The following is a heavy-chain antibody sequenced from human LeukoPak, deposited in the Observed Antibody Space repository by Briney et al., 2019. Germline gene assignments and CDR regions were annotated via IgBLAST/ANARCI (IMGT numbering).Heavy chain of an antibody. CDR1: GSTFSNNW. Sequence: GGSLRLSCAASGSTFSNNWMTWVRQAPGKGLEWVASVKKDASEKYYVDSVKGRFTISGDNAKNSLYLQMNSLRVEDTAVYYCARGPPYGSRSDYFDYWGQGTLVTVSS. CDR2: VKKDASEK. D-gene: IGHD3-10*01. V-gene: IGHV3-7*01. CDR3: ARGPPYGSRSDYFDY. J-gene: IGHJ4*02.